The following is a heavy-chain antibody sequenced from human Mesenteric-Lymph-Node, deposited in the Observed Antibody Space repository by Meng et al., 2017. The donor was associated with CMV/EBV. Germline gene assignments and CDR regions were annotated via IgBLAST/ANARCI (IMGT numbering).Heavy chain of an antibody. Sequence: GFYIVWVGQDSGQWLEWMGWINPNTSGINYAQKFQSRVTMTRNTSNRTAYMDLSSLRFDDTAVYFGTRGPHPFTNVGVVVEVGFDPWGQGSLVTVSS. D-gene: IGHD3-3*01. CDR3: TRGPHPFTNVGVVVEVGFDP. V-gene: IGHV1-2*02. J-gene: IGHJ5*02. CDR1: GFY. CDR2: INPNTSGI.